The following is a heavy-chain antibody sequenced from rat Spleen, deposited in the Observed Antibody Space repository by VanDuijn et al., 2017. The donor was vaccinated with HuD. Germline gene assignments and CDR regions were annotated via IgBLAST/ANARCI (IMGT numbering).Heavy chain of an antibody. J-gene: IGHJ3*01. CDR1: GFTFSSYG. V-gene: IGHV5-62*01. CDR3: ARHPYPTRVKDWFAY. CDR2: ISSSSGP. D-gene: IGHD1-4*01. Sequence: VQLVESGGGLVQPGRSLKLSCAASGFTFSSYGMHWIRQAPGKGLDWVAYISSSSGPVYADAVKERFTISRDNAENTLYLQLNSLRSEDTASYYCARHPYPTRVKDWFAYWGQGTLVTVSS.